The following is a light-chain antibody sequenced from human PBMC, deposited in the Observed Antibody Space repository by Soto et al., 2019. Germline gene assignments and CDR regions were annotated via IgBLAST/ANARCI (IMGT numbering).Light chain of an antibody. CDR3: QQFRDYPLT. Sequence: AIQLTQSPSSLYASVGDRVTITCRASQAISSTLAWYQQKPGEVPKVLISDASKLQSGVPSRFSGSGSGTDFTLTISSLQPEDYGTYYCQQFRDYPLTFGGGTKVEIK. J-gene: IGKJ4*01. CDR1: QAISST. CDR2: DAS. V-gene: IGKV1D-13*01.